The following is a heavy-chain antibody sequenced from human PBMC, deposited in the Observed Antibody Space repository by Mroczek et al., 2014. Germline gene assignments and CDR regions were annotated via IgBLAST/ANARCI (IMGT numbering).Heavy chain of an antibody. CDR3: ARDQDNSSSWLVGRGMDV. CDR2: INPNSGGT. J-gene: IGHJ6*02. CDR1: GYTFTGYY. V-gene: IGHV1-2*02. Sequence: VQLVQSGAEVKKPGASVKVSCKASGYTFTGYYMHWVRQAPGQGLEWMGWINPNSGGTNYAQKLQGRVTMTRDTSISTAYMELSRLRSDDTAVYYCARDQDNSSSWLVGRGMDVWGQGTTVTVSS. D-gene: IGHD6-13*01.